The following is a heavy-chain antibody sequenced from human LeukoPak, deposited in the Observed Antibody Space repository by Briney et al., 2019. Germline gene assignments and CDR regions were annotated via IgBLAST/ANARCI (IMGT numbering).Heavy chain of an antibody. CDR3: ASYGDYNYFDY. Sequence: GGSLRLSCAASGFTFSSYGMHWVRQAPGKGLEWVAVIWYDGSDKYYADSVKGRFTISRDNSKNVLYLQMNSLRAEDTAVYYCASYGDYNYFDYWGQGTLVTVSS. J-gene: IGHJ4*02. CDR2: IWYDGSDK. D-gene: IGHD4-17*01. V-gene: IGHV3-33*01. CDR1: GFTFSSYG.